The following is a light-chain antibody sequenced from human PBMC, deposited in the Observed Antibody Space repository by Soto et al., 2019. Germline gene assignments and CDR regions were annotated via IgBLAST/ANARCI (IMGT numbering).Light chain of an antibody. Sequence: QSVLTQPPSVSGAPGQRVTISCTGSSSNIGAGYDVHWYQQLPGTAPKLLIYGNSNRPSGVPDRLSGSKSGTSASLAITGLQAEDEADYYCQSYDSSLSGELFGGGTKLTVL. V-gene: IGLV1-40*01. CDR2: GNS. J-gene: IGLJ2*01. CDR1: SSNIGAGYD. CDR3: QSYDSSLSGEL.